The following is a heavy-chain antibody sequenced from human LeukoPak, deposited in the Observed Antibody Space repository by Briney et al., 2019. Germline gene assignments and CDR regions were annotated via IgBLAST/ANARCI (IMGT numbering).Heavy chain of an antibody. CDR3: ARSSSIAARYFDY. J-gene: IGHJ4*02. V-gene: IGHV3-66*02. D-gene: IGHD6-6*01. CDR1: AFTGSSNY. CDR2: IYSGGST. Sequence: PGGSLRRSCAASAFTGSSNYMSWVRQAPGKGLEWGSVIYSGGSTYYEESVSGRFTISVDNSNNTHYRQINMLRAEDTAVYYCARSSSIAARYFDYWGQGTMVTVSS.